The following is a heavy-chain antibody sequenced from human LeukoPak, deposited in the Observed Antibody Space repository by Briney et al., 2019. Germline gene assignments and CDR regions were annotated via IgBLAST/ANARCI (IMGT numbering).Heavy chain of an antibody. CDR3: AKDRAYSSSWYVGEYYFDY. J-gene: IGHJ4*02. CDR1: GFTFSSYA. Sequence: PGGSLRLSCAASGFTFSSYAMSWVRQAPGKGLAWVSAISGSGGSTYYADSVKGRFTISRDNAKNTLYLQMNSLRAEDTAVYYCAKDRAYSSSWYVGEYYFDYWGQGTLVTVSS. V-gene: IGHV3-23*01. CDR2: ISGSGGST. D-gene: IGHD6-13*01.